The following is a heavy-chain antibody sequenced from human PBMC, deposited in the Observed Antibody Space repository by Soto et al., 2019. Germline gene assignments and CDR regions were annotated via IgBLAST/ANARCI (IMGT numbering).Heavy chain of an antibody. CDR1: GFTFSDSS. CDR3: AIEGAGFGY. D-gene: IGHD1-26*01. CDR2: IRSKANNYAT. J-gene: IGHJ4*02. Sequence: EVQLVESGGGLVQPGGSVRLSCAASGFTFSDSSMHWVRQAAGKGLEWLARIRSKANNYATVYSEVLKGRSIISRDDSHDTMFLEMNKLRTVDTAMYYCAIEGAGFGYWGQGTLVTVSS. V-gene: IGHV3-73*01.